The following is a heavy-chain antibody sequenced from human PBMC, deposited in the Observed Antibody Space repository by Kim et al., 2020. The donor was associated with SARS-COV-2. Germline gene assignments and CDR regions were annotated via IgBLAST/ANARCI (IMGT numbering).Heavy chain of an antibody. V-gene: IGHV1-18*01. Sequence: ASVKVSCKASGYTFTSYGISWVRQAPGQGLEWIGWISAYNGNTNYAQKLQGRVTMTTDTSTSTAYMELRSLRSDDTAVYYCARHITMVRGVIRHDAFDIWGQGTMVTVSS. D-gene: IGHD3-10*01. J-gene: IGHJ3*02. CDR2: ISAYNGNT. CDR3: ARHITMVRGVIRHDAFDI. CDR1: GYTFTSYG.